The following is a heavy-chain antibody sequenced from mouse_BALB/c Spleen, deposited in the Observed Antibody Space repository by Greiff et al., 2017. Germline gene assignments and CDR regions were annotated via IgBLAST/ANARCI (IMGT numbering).Heavy chain of an antibody. J-gene: IGHJ2*01. D-gene: IGHD2-4*01. V-gene: IGHV5-17*02. CDR1: GFTFSSFG. CDR3: ARGGITYYFDD. Sequence: EVKLMESGGGLVQPGGSRKLSCAASGFTFSSFGMHWVRQAPEKGLEWVAYISSGSSTIYYADTVKGRFTISRDNPKNTLFLQMTSLRSEDTAMYYCARGGITYYFDDWGQGTTLTVSS. CDR2: ISSGSSTI.